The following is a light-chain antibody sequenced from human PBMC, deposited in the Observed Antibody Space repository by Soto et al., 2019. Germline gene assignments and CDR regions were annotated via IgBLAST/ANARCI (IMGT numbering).Light chain of an antibody. V-gene: IGKV3-15*01. CDR1: QGISRN. Sequence: EIVMTQSPATLSVSPGERATLSCRASQGISRNLAWYQQKPGQAPRLLILGASTRATGIPARFSGSGSGTEFTLTISSLQSEDFAVYYCKQYNTWPPFTFDQGTRLEIK. J-gene: IGKJ5*01. CDR2: GAS. CDR3: KQYNTWPPFT.